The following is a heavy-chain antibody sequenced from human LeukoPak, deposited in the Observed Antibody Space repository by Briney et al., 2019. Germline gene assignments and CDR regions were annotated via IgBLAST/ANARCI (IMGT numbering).Heavy chain of an antibody. V-gene: IGHV3-11*04. J-gene: IGHJ4*02. D-gene: IGHD1-1*01. CDR3: ARVRNEYNPGAIDF. CDR1: GFTFSDYY. Sequence: KPGGSLRLSCAASGFTFSDYYMTWIRQAPGKGLEWISYISPSGSTKYYAGSVTGRFTISRDNAKNSLYLQIKSLRAEDSAEYYCARVRNEYNPGAIDFWGQGTLVTVSS. CDR2: ISPSGSTK.